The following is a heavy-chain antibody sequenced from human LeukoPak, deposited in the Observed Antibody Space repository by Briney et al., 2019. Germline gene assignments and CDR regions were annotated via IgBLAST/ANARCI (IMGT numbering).Heavy chain of an antibody. D-gene: IGHD3-3*01. Sequence: SETLSLTCTVSGGSISSYYWSWIRQPPGKGLEWIGYIYHSGSTYYNPSLRSRVTISVDRSKNQFSLKLSSVTAADTAVYYCAREHYDFWSGYPPRNAFDIWGQGTMVTVSS. CDR1: GGSISSYY. CDR2: IYHSGST. V-gene: IGHV4-59*12. J-gene: IGHJ3*02. CDR3: AREHYDFWSGYPPRNAFDI.